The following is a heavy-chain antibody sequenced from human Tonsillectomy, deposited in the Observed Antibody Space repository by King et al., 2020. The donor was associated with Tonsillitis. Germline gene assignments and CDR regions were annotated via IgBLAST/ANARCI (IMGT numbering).Heavy chain of an antibody. CDR3: ARDSWVAGTKGNGMDV. V-gene: IGHV1-69*01. D-gene: IGHD6-19*01. CDR1: GGTFSSYA. Sequence: QLVQSGAEVKKPGSSVKVSCRASGGTFSSYAISWVRQAPGQGLECMGGIIPIFGTANYAQKFQGRVTITADESTSTAYMELSSLRSEDTAVYYCARDSWVAGTKGNGMDVWGQGTTVTVSS. CDR2: IIPIFGTA. J-gene: IGHJ6*02.